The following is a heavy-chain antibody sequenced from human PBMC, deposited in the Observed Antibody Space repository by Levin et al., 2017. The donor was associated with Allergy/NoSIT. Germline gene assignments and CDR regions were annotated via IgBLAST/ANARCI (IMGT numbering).Heavy chain of an antibody. CDR1: GFTFSSYG. J-gene: IGHJ4*02. CDR2: ISYDGSNK. Sequence: GGSLRLSCAASGFTFSSYGMHWVRQAPGKGLEWVAVISYDGSNKYYADSVKGRFTISRDNSKNTLYLQMNSLRAEDTAVYYCAKSRSIAARPGRGAFSGWGQGTLVTVSS. D-gene: IGHD6-6*01. V-gene: IGHV3-30*18. CDR3: AKSRSIAARPGRGAFSG.